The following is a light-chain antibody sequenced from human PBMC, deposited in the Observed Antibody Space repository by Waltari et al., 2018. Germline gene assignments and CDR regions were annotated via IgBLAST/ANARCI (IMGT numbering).Light chain of an antibody. CDR1: QSVSNNY. V-gene: IGKV3-20*01. CDR2: GAS. CDR3: HLYGSART. Sequence: NVLTQSPGTLSLSPGERATLSCRASQSVSNNYLAWFQQPPGQAPRRIIYGASSRATGIPDRVSGSGSGTDFTLTISRLEPEDSAVYFCHLYGSARTFGGGTKVEIK. J-gene: IGKJ4*01.